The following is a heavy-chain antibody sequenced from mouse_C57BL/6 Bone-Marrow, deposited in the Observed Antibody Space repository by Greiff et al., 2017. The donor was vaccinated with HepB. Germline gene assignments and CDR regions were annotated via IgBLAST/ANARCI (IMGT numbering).Heavy chain of an antibody. D-gene: IGHD2-4*01. CDR2: IWSGGST. Sequence: VQLQQSGPGLVQPSQSLSITCTVSGFSLTSYGVHWVRQSPGKGLEWLGVIWSGGSTDYNAAFISRLSISKDNSKSQVFFKMNSLQAADTAIYYCLIYYDNWGTGTTVTVSS. V-gene: IGHV2-2*01. J-gene: IGHJ1*03. CDR1: GFSLTSYG. CDR3: LIYYDN.